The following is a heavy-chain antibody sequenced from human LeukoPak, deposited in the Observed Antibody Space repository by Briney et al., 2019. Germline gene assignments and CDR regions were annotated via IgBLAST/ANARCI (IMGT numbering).Heavy chain of an antibody. CDR2: INPSSGGT. D-gene: IGHD3-22*01. Sequence: GASVKVSCKTSGYTFTDYYMHWVRQAPGQGLEWMGWINPSSGGTNYAQRFQGRVTMTRNTSISTAYMELSRLRSDDTAVYYCARERSGNYYDSTSYDYWGQGTLVTVSS. V-gene: IGHV1-2*02. CDR1: GYTFTDYY. CDR3: ARERSGNYYDSTSYDY. J-gene: IGHJ4*02.